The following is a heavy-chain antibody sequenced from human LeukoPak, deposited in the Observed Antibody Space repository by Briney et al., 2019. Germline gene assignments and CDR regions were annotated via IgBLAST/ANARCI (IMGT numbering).Heavy chain of an antibody. CDR3: ARADSLGYQLLLGPFDY. Sequence: PGRSLRLSCAASGFTFSSYAMHWVRQAPGKGLEWVAVISYDGSSKYYADSVKGRFTISRDNSKNTLYLQMNSLRTEDTAVYYCARADSLGYQLLLGPFDYWGQGTLVTVSS. CDR1: GFTFSSYA. D-gene: IGHD2-2*01. V-gene: IGHV3-30-3*01. CDR2: ISYDGSSK. J-gene: IGHJ4*02.